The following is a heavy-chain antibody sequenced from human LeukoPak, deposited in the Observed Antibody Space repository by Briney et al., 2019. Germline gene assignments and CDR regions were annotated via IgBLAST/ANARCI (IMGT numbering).Heavy chain of an antibody. D-gene: IGHD1-26*01. Sequence: ASVKVSCKASGGTFSSYTISWVRQAPGQGLEWMGRIIPILGIANYAQKFQDRVTITADKSTSTAYMELSSLRSEDTAVYYCARAPAAPIVGATLYYFDYWGQGTLVTVSS. CDR2: IIPILGIA. V-gene: IGHV1-69*02. CDR3: ARAPAAPIVGATLYYFDY. J-gene: IGHJ4*02. CDR1: GGTFSSYT.